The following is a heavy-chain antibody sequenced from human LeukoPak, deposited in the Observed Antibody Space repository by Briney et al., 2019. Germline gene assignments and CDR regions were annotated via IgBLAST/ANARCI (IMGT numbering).Heavy chain of an antibody. V-gene: IGHV1-8*01. D-gene: IGHD6-13*01. Sequence: ASVKVSCKASGYTFTSYDINWVRQATGQGPEWMGWMNPNSGNTGYAQKFQGRVTMTRNTSISTAYMELSSLRSEDTAVYYCARGQRFRGVAAAGGYWGQGTLVTVSS. CDR2: MNPNSGNT. CDR1: GYTFTSYD. J-gene: IGHJ4*02. CDR3: ARGQRFRGVAAAGGY.